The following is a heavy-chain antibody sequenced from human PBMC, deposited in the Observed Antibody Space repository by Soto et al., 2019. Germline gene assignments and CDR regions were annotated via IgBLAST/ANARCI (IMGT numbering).Heavy chain of an antibody. V-gene: IGHV1-18*01. CDR1: GYTFTSYG. D-gene: IGHD2-2*01. CDR3: ARGDVVVPAAMAPDDY. J-gene: IGHJ4*02. Sequence: ASVKVSCKASGYTFTSYGISWVRQAPGQGLEWMGWISAYNGNTNYAQKLQGRVTMTTDTSTSTAYMELRSLRSDDTAVYYCARGDVVVPAAMAPDDYWGQGTLVTVSS. CDR2: ISAYNGNT.